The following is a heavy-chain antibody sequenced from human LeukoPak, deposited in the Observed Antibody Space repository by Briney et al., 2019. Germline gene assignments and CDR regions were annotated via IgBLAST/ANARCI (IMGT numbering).Heavy chain of an antibody. CDR3: AKDGSGYHDY. D-gene: IGHD5-12*01. V-gene: IGHV3-30*18. J-gene: IGHJ4*02. Sequence: GGSLRPSCAASGFTFSSYGMHWVRQAPGKGLEWVAVISYDGSNKYYADSVKGRFTIYRDNSKNTLYLQMNRLIAEDTAVYYCAKDGSGYHDYWGQGNLVTVSS. CDR2: ISYDGSNK. CDR1: GFTFSSYG.